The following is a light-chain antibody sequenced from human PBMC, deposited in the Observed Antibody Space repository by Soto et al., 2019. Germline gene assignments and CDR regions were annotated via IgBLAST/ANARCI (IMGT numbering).Light chain of an antibody. CDR2: KAS. V-gene: IGKV1-5*03. J-gene: IGKJ1*01. CDR1: HCFSGL. Sequence: DIQMTQSPSTLSASVGDRDTITCRVSHCFSGLLAWYQQRSGKAPKLLIYKASTLESGVPSRFSGSVSGTDFTLSFSSLQPDDFATYYCQQYNDYWTFGQGTKVDIK. CDR3: QQYNDYWT.